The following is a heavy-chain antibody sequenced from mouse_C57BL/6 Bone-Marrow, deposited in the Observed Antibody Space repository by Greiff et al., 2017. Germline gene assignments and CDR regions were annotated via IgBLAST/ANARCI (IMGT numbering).Heavy chain of an antibody. CDR1: GYAFSSYW. CDR2: IYPGDGDT. V-gene: IGHV1-80*01. D-gene: IGHD1-1*01. Sequence: VQVVESGAELVKPGASVKISCKASGYAFSSYWMNWVKQRPGKGLEWIGQIYPGDGDTNYNGKFKGKATLTADKSSSTAYMQLSSLTSEDSAVYFCAREGHYYGSYWYFDVWGTGTTVTVSS. CDR3: AREGHYYGSYWYFDV. J-gene: IGHJ1*03.